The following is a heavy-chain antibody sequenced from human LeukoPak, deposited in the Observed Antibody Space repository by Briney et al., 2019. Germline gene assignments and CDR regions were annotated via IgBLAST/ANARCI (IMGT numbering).Heavy chain of an antibody. Sequence: SVKVSCKASGGTFSSYANSWVRQAPGQGLEWMGRIIPIFGIANYAQKFQGRVTITADKSTSTAYMELSSLRSEDTAVYYCARDSYCSSTSCTDYWGQGTLVTVSS. CDR2: IIPIFGIA. V-gene: IGHV1-69*04. D-gene: IGHD2-2*01. CDR1: GGTFSSYA. J-gene: IGHJ4*02. CDR3: ARDSYCSSTSCTDY.